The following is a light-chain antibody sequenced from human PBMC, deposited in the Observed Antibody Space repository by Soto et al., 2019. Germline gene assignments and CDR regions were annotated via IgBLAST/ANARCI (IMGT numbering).Light chain of an antibody. Sequence: QSALTQPASVSGSPGQSITISCTGTSSDVGSFNLVSWYEQHPGKAPKLVIYEVSKRPSGASNRFSGSKSGNTASLTISGLQAEDEADYYCCSYARSSTYVFGTGTKVTVL. CDR3: CSYARSSTYV. J-gene: IGLJ1*01. CDR1: SSDVGSFNL. CDR2: EVS. V-gene: IGLV2-23*02.